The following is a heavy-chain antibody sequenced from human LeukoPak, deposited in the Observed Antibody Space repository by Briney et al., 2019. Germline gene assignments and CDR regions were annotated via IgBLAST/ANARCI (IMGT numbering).Heavy chain of an antibody. CDR2: INHSGST. CDR3: ARGVWVDSSGYYSFDY. CDR1: GDSISSYY. D-gene: IGHD3-22*01. J-gene: IGHJ4*02. Sequence: SETLSLTCTVSGDSISSYYWSWIRQPPGKGLEWIGEINHSGSTNYNPSLKSRVTISVDTSKNQFSLKLSSVTAADTAVYYCARGVWVDSSGYYSFDYWGQGTLVTVSS. V-gene: IGHV4-34*01.